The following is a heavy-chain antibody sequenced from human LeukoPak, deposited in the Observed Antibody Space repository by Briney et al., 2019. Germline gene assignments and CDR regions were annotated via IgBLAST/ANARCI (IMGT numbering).Heavy chain of an antibody. CDR1: GGSISSYY. CDR3: ASYQSGTRFDY. J-gene: IGHJ4*02. V-gene: IGHV4-59*05. D-gene: IGHD1-26*01. CDR2: IYYSGST. Sequence: SETLSLTCTVSGGSISSYYWSWIRQPPGKGLEWIGSIYYSGSTYYNPSLKSRVTISVDTSKNQFSLKLSSVTAADTAVYYCASYQSGTRFDYWGQGTLVTVSS.